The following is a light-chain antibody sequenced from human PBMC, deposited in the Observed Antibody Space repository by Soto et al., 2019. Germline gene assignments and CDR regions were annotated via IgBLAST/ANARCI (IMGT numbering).Light chain of an antibody. CDR1: SSNIGSTF. V-gene: IGLV1-47*01. CDR3: AGWDDSLSGYV. Sequence: QSVLTQPPSASGTPGQRVTISCSGRSSNIGSTFVYWYQHLPGTAPKLVIYRNSQRPSGVPDRCSGSKSGTSASLAISGLQSEDEADYYCAGWDDSLSGYVFGPGTKLTVL. J-gene: IGLJ1*01. CDR2: RNS.